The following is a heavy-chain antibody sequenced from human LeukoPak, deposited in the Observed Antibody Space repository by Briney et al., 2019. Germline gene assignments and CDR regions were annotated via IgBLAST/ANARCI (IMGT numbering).Heavy chain of an antibody. D-gene: IGHD4-23*01. CDR1: GFTFSSYS. CDR3: ARDPMTTVVTPGDY. V-gene: IGHV3-66*01. J-gene: IGHJ4*02. Sequence: GGSLRLSCAASGFTFSSYSMNWVRQAPGKGLEWVSVIYSGGSTYYADSVKGRFTISRDNSKNTLYLQMNSLRAEDTAVYYCARDPMTTVVTPGDYWGQGTLVTVSS. CDR2: IYSGGST.